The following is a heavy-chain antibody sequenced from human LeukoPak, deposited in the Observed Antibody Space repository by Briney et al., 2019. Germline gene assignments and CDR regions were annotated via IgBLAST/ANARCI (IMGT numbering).Heavy chain of an antibody. CDR3: AKQLGYCSDGSCYFPY. CDR1: GFTFSNYG. D-gene: IGHD2-15*01. CDR2: MSYDGSNK. V-gene: IGHV3-30*18. Sequence: GGSLRLSCAASGFTFSNYGMHWVRQAPGKGLEWVAVMSYDGSNKYYADSVKGRFTISRDNSKSTLCLQMNSLRAEDTAVYYCAKQLGYCSDGSCYFPYWGQGTLVTVSS. J-gene: IGHJ4*02.